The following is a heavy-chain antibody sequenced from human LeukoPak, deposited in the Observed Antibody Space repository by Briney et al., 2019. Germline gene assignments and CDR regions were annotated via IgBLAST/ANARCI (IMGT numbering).Heavy chain of an antibody. V-gene: IGHV1-8*01. CDR1: GYTLTRYD. Sequence: ASVKVSCKASGYTLTRYDINWERQATGQGLEWMGWMNPNSGNTGYAQQFQGRVTMTRNTSISTAYMELSSLRSEDTAVYYCARILRYFDWLLGDYYGMDVGGQGTTVTVSS. CDR3: ARILRYFDWLLGDYYGMDV. CDR2: MNPNSGNT. D-gene: IGHD3-9*01. J-gene: IGHJ6*02.